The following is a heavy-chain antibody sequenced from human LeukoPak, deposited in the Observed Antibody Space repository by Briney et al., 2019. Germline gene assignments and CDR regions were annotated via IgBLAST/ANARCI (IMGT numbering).Heavy chain of an antibody. CDR2: ISYDGSNK. D-gene: IGHD3-3*01. V-gene: IGHV3-30*18. CDR1: GFTFSSYG. Sequence: GSLRLSCAASGFTFSSYGMHWVRQAPGKGLEWVAVISYDGSNKYYADSVKGRFTISRDNSKNTLYLQMNSLRAEDTAVYYCAKDQLRFLESDDYYYYYGMDVWGQGTTVTVSS. CDR3: AKDQLRFLESDDYYYYYGMDV. J-gene: IGHJ6*02.